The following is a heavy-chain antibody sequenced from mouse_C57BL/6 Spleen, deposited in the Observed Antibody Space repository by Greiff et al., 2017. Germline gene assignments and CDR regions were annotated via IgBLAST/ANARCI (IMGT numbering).Heavy chain of an antibody. Sequence: VQLQQSGAELMKPGASVKLSCKATGYTFTGYWIEWVKQRPGHGLEWIGEILPGSGSTNYNEKFKGKATFTADTSSNTAYMQLSSLTTEESAIYYCARGLWLLRFAYWGQGTLVTVSA. CDR1: GYTFTGYW. J-gene: IGHJ3*01. CDR2: ILPGSGST. D-gene: IGHD2-3*01. CDR3: ARGLWLLRFAY. V-gene: IGHV1-9*01.